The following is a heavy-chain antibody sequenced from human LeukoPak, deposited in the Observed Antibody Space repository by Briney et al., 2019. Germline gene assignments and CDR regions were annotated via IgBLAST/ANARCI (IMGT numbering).Heavy chain of an antibody. J-gene: IGHJ5*02. CDR3: ARHTTLSGQWLVQGWFDP. CDR1: GGSISSGDYY. V-gene: IGHV4-30-4*01. CDR2: IYYSGST. D-gene: IGHD6-19*01. Sequence: SETLSLTCTVSGGSISSGDYYWSWIRQPPGKGLEWIGYIYYSGSTYYNPSLKSRVTISVDTSKNQFSLKLSSVTAVDTAVYYCARHTTLSGQWLVQGWFDPWGQGTLVTVSS.